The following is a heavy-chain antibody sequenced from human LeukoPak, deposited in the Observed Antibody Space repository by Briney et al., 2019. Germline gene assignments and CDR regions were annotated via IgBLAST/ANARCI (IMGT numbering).Heavy chain of an antibody. CDR1: GGSISSWQ. V-gene: IGHV4-4*07. Sequence: SETLSLTCTVSGGSISSWQWSWIRQPAGKGLEWIGRFYTSGSTNYNPSLKSRVTISVDTSKNQFSLKLSSVTAADTAVYYCARDHNYDSSGYNWFDPWGQGTLVTVSS. J-gene: IGHJ5*02. CDR2: FYTSGST. D-gene: IGHD3-22*01. CDR3: ARDHNYDSSGYNWFDP.